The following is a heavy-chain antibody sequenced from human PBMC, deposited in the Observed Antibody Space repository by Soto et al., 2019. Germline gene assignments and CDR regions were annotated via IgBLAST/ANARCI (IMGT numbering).Heavy chain of an antibody. CDR3: AGGGDYDAFDI. CDR1: GGTFSSYT. J-gene: IGHJ3*02. D-gene: IGHD4-17*01. Sequence: QVQLVQSGAEVKKPGSSVKVSCKASGGTFSSYTISWVRQAPGQGLEWMGRIIPILGIANYAQKFQGRVTITADKSTSTAYMELSSLRSEDTAVYYCAGGGDYDAFDIWGQGTMVTVSS. CDR2: IIPILGIA. V-gene: IGHV1-69*02.